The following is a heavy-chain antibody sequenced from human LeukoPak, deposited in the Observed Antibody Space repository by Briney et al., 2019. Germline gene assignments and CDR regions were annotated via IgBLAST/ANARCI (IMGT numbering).Heavy chain of an antibody. CDR3: AKDQQSSSWYRRSKHPAYYFDY. J-gene: IGHJ4*02. CDR2: ISGSGGST. CDR1: GFTFSSYA. Sequence: GGSLRLSCAASGFTFSSYAMSWVRQAPGKGLEWVSAISGSGGSTYYADSVKGRVTISRDNFKNTLYLQMNSLRAEDTAVYYCAKDQQSSSWYRRSKHPAYYFDYWGQGTLVTVSS. V-gene: IGHV3-23*01. D-gene: IGHD6-13*01.